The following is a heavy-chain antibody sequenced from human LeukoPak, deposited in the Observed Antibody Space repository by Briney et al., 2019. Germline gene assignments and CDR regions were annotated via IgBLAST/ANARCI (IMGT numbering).Heavy chain of an antibody. V-gene: IGHV3-74*01. CDR3: AREGCDILTGYY. J-gene: IGHJ4*02. D-gene: IGHD3-9*01. Sequence: PGGSLRLSCAASGFTFSSYWMHWVRQAPGKGLVWISRINSDGSSTNYADPVKGQFTISGDNAMNTLYLQMNSLRAEDTAVYYCAREGCDILTGYYWGQGTLVTVSS. CDR1: GFTFSSYW. CDR2: INSDGSST.